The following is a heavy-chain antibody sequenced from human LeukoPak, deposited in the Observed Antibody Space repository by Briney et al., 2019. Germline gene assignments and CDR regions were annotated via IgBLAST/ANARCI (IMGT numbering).Heavy chain of an antibody. CDR2: ISAYNGNT. CDR3: ARVIAYYYDSSGYYLDY. J-gene: IGHJ4*02. D-gene: IGHD3-22*01. V-gene: IGHV1-18*03. Sequence: AAVKVSCKASGYTFTSYGISWVGQAPGQGLEWMGWISAYNGNTNYAQKLQGRVTMTTDTSTSTAYMELRSLRSDDMAVYYCARVIAYYYDSSGYYLDYWGQGTLVTVSS. CDR1: GYTFTSYG.